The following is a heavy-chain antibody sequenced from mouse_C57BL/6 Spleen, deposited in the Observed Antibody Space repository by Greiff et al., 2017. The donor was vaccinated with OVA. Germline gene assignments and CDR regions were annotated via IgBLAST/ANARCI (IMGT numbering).Heavy chain of an antibody. CDR3: ARITTVYYFDY. Sequence: EVQLQQSGPELVKPGASVKISCKASGYSFTGYYMNWVKQSPEKSLEWIGEINPSTGGTTYNQKFKAKATLTVDKSSSTAYMQLKSLTSEDSAVYYCARITTVYYFDYWGQGTTLTVSS. CDR2: INPSTGGT. V-gene: IGHV1-42*01. D-gene: IGHD1-1*01. CDR1: GYSFTGYY. J-gene: IGHJ2*01.